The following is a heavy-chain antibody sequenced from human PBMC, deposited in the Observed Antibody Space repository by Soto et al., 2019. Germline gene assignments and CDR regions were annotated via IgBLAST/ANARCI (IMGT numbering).Heavy chain of an antibody. D-gene: IGHD1-26*01. Sequence: QVQLVQSGAEVKRPGASVKVSCKASGDTLKTFDVSWVRQAPGQGPEWMAWITTHNGDTNFAQKFRGRVSLTADTSAATAFMELRNLRSDVTGVYFCATFTFPRTGDNYYYYMDVWGQGTTVTVS. CDR3: ATFTFPRTGDNYYYYMDV. V-gene: IGHV1-18*04. J-gene: IGHJ6*03. CDR2: ITTHNGDT. CDR1: GDTLKTFD.